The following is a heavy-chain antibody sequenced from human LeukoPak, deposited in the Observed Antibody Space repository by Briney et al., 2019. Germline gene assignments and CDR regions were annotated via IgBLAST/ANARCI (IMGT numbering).Heavy chain of an antibody. CDR2: ISAYNGNT. J-gene: IGHJ5*02. CDR3: ARGFYGSGSYYINWFDP. D-gene: IGHD3-10*01. Sequence: GASVKVSCRASGYTFTSYGISWVRQAPGQGLEWMGWISAYNGNTNYAQKFQGRVTMTRNTSISTAYMELSSLRSEDTAVYYCARGFYGSGSYYINWFDPWGQGTLVTVSS. CDR1: GYTFTSYG. V-gene: IGHV1-18*01.